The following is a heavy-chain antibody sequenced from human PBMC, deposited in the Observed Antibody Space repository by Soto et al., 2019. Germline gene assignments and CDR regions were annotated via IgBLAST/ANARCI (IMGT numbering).Heavy chain of an antibody. CDR2: LSGSGGST. J-gene: IGHJ3*02. Sequence: GGSLRLSCAASGFTFTNYAMTWVRQAPGKGLEWVSALSGSGGSTFYAGSVQGRFTISRDNSKNTLYLQMNSLRAEDTAVYYCAKDEPYYYDSSGYPRGALDIWGQGTMVTVSS. D-gene: IGHD3-22*01. CDR3: AKDEPYYYDSSGYPRGALDI. V-gene: IGHV3-23*01. CDR1: GFTFTNYA.